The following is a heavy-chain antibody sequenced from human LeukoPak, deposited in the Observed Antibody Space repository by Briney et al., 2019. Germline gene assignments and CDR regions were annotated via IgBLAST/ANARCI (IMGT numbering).Heavy chain of an antibody. Sequence: SETLSLTCTVSGGSISNYYWSWVRQPPGKGLEYIGYIYYSGSTNYNPSLESRITILVDTSKNQFSLKLSSVTAADSAVYYYARTAPDGFFDYWGQGTLVTVSS. V-gene: IGHV4-59*08. D-gene: IGHD5-24*01. CDR1: GGSISNYY. CDR2: IYYSGST. J-gene: IGHJ4*02. CDR3: ARTAPDGFFDY.